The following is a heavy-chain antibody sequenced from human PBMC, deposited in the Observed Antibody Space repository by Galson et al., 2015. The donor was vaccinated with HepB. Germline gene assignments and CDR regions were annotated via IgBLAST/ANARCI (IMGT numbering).Heavy chain of an antibody. CDR3: AVGRGGSYGYFDY. Sequence: SLRLSCAASGFTFSSYGMHWVRQAPGKGLEWVAVISYDGSNKYYADSVKGRFTISRDNSKYTLYLQMNSLRAEDTAVYYCAVGRGGSYGYFDYWGQGTLVTVSS. J-gene: IGHJ4*02. V-gene: IGHV3-30*03. D-gene: IGHD1-26*01. CDR1: GFTFSSYG. CDR2: ISYDGSNK.